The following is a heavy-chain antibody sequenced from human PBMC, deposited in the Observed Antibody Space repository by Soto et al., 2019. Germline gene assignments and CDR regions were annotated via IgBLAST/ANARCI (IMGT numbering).Heavy chain of an antibody. V-gene: IGHV4-61*01. D-gene: IGHD6-19*01. CDR1: GGSVSSGNYY. Sequence: SETLSLTCTVSGGSVSSGNYYWSWIRQPPGKGLEWIGYIYYGGSTNYNPSLKSRVTISVDTSKNQFSLKLSSVTAADTAVYYCARRAYSSGWDNWFDPWGQGALVTVSS. CDR3: ARRAYSSGWDNWFDP. J-gene: IGHJ5*02. CDR2: IYYGGST.